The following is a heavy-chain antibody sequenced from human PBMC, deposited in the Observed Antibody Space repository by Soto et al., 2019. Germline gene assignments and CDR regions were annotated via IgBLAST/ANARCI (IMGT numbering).Heavy chain of an antibody. D-gene: IGHD1-7*01. J-gene: IGHJ6*03. CDR2: IWYDGSNK. Sequence: QVQLVESGGGVVQPGRSLRLSCAASGFTFSSYGMHWVRQAPGKGLEWVAVIWYDGSNKYYADSVKGRFTISRDNSKNPLYLQMNSLRADDTAVYYCARGTEGNYVYFYYYYYYMDVWGKGTTVTVSS. CDR3: ARGTEGNYVYFYYYYYYMDV. V-gene: IGHV3-33*01. CDR1: GFTFSSYG.